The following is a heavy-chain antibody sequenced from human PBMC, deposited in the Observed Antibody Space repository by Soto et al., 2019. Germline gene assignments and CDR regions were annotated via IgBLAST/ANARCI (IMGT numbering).Heavy chain of an antibody. V-gene: IGHV3-21*01. Sequence: GGSLRLSCAASGFTFSSYSMNWVRQAPGKGLEWVSSISSSSRYIYYADSVKGRFTISRDNAKNSLYLQMNSLRAEDTAVYYCARDLARYCTTTTCSTQADFDYWGQGTLVTVSS. CDR3: ARDLARYCTTTTCSTQADFDY. J-gene: IGHJ4*02. CDR1: GFTFSSYS. CDR2: ISSSSRYI. D-gene: IGHD2-2*01.